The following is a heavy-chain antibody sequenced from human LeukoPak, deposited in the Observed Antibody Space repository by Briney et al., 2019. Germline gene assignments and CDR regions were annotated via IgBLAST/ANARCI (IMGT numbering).Heavy chain of an antibody. Sequence: SETLSLTCTVSGGSIRSYYWSWIPQPPGGGLEWIGYVYYSGSTNYNPSLGSRVTISVDASNNQFSLKLNSVTAADTAVYYCARGGYYFDYWGQGTLVTVSS. J-gene: IGHJ4*02. CDR3: ARGGYYFDY. V-gene: IGHV4-59*01. CDR2: VYYSGST. CDR1: GGSIRSYY.